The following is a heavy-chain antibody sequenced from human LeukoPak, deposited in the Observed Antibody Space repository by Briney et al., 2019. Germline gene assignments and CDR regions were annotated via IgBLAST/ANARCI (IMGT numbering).Heavy chain of an antibody. V-gene: IGHV4-39*07. CDR3: ARAGDILTGLNGAMDV. CDR2: IYYSGST. J-gene: IGHJ6*02. CDR1: GGSISSSSYY. Sequence: PSETLSLTCTVSGGSISSSSYYWGWIRQPPGKELEWIGSIYYSGSTYYNPSLKSRVTISVDTSKNQFSLKLSSVTAADTAVYYCARAGDILTGLNGAMDVWGQGTTVTVSS. D-gene: IGHD3-9*01.